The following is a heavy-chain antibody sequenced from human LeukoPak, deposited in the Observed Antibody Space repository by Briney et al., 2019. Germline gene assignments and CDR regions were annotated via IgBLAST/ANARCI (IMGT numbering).Heavy chain of an antibody. J-gene: IGHJ4*02. D-gene: IGHD4-17*01. V-gene: IGHV3-11*01. CDR2: ISRTGNTI. CDR1: GFIFNDYY. CDR3: ARDLGSSTVTTAFDY. Sequence: PGGSLRLSCAASGFIFNDYYMSWIRQAPGKGLEWLSYISRTGNTIYYRDSMKGRFTISRDNANNLLHLQMDNLRAEDTAVYYCARDLGSSTVTTAFDYWGQGTLVTVSS.